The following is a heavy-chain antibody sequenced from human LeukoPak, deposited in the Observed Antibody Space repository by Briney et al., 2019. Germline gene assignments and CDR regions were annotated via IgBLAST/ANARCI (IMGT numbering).Heavy chain of an antibody. D-gene: IGHD6-19*01. CDR2: ISHSGST. CDR3: ARDEVAVADY. V-gene: IGHV4-34*01. CDR1: GGSFSGYY. J-gene: IGHJ4*02. Sequence: SETLSLTCAVYGGSFSGYYWSWIRQPPGKGLVWIGEISHSGSTNYNPSLKSRVTISVDTSKNQFSLKLSSVTAADTAVYYCARDEVAVADYWGQGTLVTVSS.